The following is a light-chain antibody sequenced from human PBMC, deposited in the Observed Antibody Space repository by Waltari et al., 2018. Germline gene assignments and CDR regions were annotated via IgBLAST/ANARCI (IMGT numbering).Light chain of an antibody. CDR2: GAS. J-gene: IGKJ2*01. Sequence: VLPPYPGTPSLSPGVTASLFCRASQSVSSSNLAWYRQTPGQSPRLLIYGASRRATGIPDRFSGSGSGTDFTLTVHRLEPEDFALYYCQQYGTSPFTFGQGTKLEIK. CDR3: QQYGTSPFT. CDR1: QSVSSSN. V-gene: IGKV3-20*01.